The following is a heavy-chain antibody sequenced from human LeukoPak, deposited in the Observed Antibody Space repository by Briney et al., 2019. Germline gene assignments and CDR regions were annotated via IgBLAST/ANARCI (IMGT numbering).Heavy chain of an antibody. Sequence: GGSLRLSCAASGFTFSSHSMNWVRQAPGKGLEWVSYISSSSSTIYYADSVKGRFTISRDNAKNSLYLQMDSLRAEDTAVYYCARDPSGTYYPRVSGALDIWGQGTMVTVSP. CDR1: GFTFSSHS. J-gene: IGHJ3*02. V-gene: IGHV3-48*04. CDR2: ISSSSSTI. D-gene: IGHD1-26*01. CDR3: ARDPSGTYYPRVSGALDI.